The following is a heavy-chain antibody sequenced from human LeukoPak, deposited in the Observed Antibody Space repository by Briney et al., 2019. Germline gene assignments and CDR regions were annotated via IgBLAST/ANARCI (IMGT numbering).Heavy chain of an antibody. D-gene: IGHD1-26*01. J-gene: IGHJ3*02. CDR1: GFTFSSYG. Sequence: PGGSLRLSCAASGFTFSSYGMHWVRQAPGKGLEWVAFIRYDGSNKYYADSVKGRFTISRDNSKNTLYLQMNSLRAEDTAVYYCARVRATGRYPPPAFDIWGQGTMVTVSS. CDR3: ARVRATGRYPPPAFDI. V-gene: IGHV3-30*02. CDR2: IRYDGSNK.